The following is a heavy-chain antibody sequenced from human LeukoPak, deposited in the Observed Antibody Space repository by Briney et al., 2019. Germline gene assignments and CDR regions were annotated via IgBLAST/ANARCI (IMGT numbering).Heavy chain of an antibody. Sequence: ASVKVSCKASGYTFTSYDINWVRQATGQGLEWMGWMNPNSGNTGYAQKFQGRVTITRNTSTSTAYMELSGLRSEDTAVYYCARGLGWELHSDYFDYWGQGTLVTVSS. CDR2: MNPNSGNT. CDR1: GYTFTSYD. CDR3: ARGLGWELHSDYFDY. J-gene: IGHJ4*02. D-gene: IGHD1-26*01. V-gene: IGHV1-8*03.